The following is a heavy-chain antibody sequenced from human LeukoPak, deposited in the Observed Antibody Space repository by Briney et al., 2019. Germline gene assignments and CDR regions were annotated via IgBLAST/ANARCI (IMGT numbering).Heavy chain of an antibody. J-gene: IGHJ1*01. V-gene: IGHV4-39*01. D-gene: IGHD2-2*01. CDR1: GGSISSSNFY. CDR3: ARVVPAAPEYFQY. CDR2: IYYSGST. Sequence: SETLSLTCTVSGGSISSSNFYWGWLRQPPGKGLEWIGNIYYSGSTYYNPSLKSRVTISVDTSKNQFSLKLSSVTAADTAVYYCARVVPAAPEYFQYWGQGTLVTVSS.